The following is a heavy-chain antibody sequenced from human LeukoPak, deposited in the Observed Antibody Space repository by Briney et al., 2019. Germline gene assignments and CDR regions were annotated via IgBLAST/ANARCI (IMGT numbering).Heavy chain of an antibody. J-gene: IGHJ3*02. Sequence: ASVKVSCKASGYTFTSYYIHWVRQAPGQGLEWMGIINPSGGNTNYAQKFQGRVTMTRDTSTSTVYMELSSLRAEDTAVYFCARDWNYASGTYYYDVFDIWGQGTLVTVSS. V-gene: IGHV1-46*01. CDR1: GYTFTSYY. D-gene: IGHD3-10*01. CDR2: INPSGGNT. CDR3: ARDWNYASGTYYYDVFDI.